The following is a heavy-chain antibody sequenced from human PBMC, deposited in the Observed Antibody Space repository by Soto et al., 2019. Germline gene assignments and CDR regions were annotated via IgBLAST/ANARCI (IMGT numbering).Heavy chain of an antibody. J-gene: IGHJ5*02. Sequence: QVQLQQWGAGLLKPSETLSLTCAVYGGSFSGYYWSWIRQPPGKGLEWIGEINHSGSTNYNPSLTSRVTISGDTSKHHFSLKLSSVTAADTAVYYCARGSPIVQGVWFDPWGQGTLVTVSS. V-gene: IGHV4-34*01. D-gene: IGHD2-2*01. CDR3: ARGSPIVQGVWFDP. CDR1: GGSFSGYY. CDR2: INHSGST.